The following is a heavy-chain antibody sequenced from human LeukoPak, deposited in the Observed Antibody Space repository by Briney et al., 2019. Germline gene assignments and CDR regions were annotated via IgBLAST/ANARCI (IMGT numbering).Heavy chain of an antibody. CDR3: ARVTGYMTEDYFDY. Sequence: SETLSLTCNVSGGSISSYYWSWIRQSPGKGLEWIGFIYYTVSTNHNPSLKSRVTISVDTSKNQISLKLSSVTAADTAVYYCARVTGYMTEDYFDYWGQGTLITVSS. D-gene: IGHD6-13*01. J-gene: IGHJ4*02. CDR1: GGSISSYY. V-gene: IGHV4-59*01. CDR2: IYYTVST.